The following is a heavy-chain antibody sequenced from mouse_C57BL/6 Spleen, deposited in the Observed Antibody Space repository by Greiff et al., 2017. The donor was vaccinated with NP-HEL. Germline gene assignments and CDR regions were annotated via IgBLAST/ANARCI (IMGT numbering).Heavy chain of an antibody. CDR2: IYPRSGNT. CDR1: GYTFTSYG. D-gene: IGHD2-3*01. V-gene: IGHV1-81*01. Sequence: QVQLQQSGAELARPGASVKLSCKASGYTFTSYGISWVKQRTGQGLEWIGEIYPRSGNTYYNEKFKGKATLTADKSSSTAYMELRSLTSEDSAVYFCARSRGYDCYQRYYYAMDYWGQGTSVTVSS. J-gene: IGHJ4*01. CDR3: ARSRGYDCYQRYYYAMDY.